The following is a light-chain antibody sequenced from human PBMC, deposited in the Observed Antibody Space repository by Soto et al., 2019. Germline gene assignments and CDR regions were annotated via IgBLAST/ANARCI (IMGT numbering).Light chain of an antibody. Sequence: DIQMTQSPSSLSASLGDRGTVTCRASQNIDNYLNWYQHKPGTAPKVLISGASDLHGGVPSRFSGSGSRTDFTLTITHLQSEDFATYYCQHYLNYPITFGQGTRLEIK. CDR2: GAS. J-gene: IGKJ5*01. CDR1: QNIDNY. CDR3: QHYLNYPIT. V-gene: IGKV1-39*01.